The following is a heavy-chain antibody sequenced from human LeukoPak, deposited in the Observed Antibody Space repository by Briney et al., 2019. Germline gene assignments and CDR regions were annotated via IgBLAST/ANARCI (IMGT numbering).Heavy chain of an antibody. D-gene: IGHD5-12*01. Sequence: PGGSLRLSCAASGFTFSSYGMHWVRQAPGKGLEWVAVISYDGSNKYYADSVKGRFTISRDNSKNTLYLQMNSLRAENTAVYYCVRRGYSGYDFDYWGQGTLVTVSS. V-gene: IGHV3-30*03. CDR3: VRRGYSGYDFDY. CDR2: ISYDGSNK. CDR1: GFTFSSYG. J-gene: IGHJ4*02.